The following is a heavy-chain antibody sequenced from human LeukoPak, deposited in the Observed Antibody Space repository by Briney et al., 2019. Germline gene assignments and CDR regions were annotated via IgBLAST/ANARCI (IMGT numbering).Heavy chain of an antibody. V-gene: IGHV3-23*01. CDR3: AKGGYDYVEVAYFDF. D-gene: IGHD5-12*01. CDR2: IIASSGAT. J-gene: IGHJ4*02. Sequence: GGSLRLSCAASGFTFSSYWMSWVRQAPGKGLEWVSIIIASSGATFYADSVKGRFTISRDNSKNTLYLQVNSLSVEDTAVYYCAKGGYDYVEVAYFDFWGQGALVTVSS. CDR1: GFTFSSYW.